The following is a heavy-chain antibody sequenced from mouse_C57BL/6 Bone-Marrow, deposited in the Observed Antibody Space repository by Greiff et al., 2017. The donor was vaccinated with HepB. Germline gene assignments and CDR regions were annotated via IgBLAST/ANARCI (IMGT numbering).Heavy chain of an antibody. D-gene: IGHD2-4*01. CDR1: GFSLSTFGMG. J-gene: IGHJ2*01. V-gene: IGHV8-8*01. Sequence: QVTLKESGPGILQPSQTLSLTCSFSGFSLSTFGMGVGWIRQPSGQGLEWLAHIWWDDDKYYNPALKSRLTISKDTSKNQVFLKIANVDTADTATYYCARMGSYYDYDGGGFDYWGQGTTLTVSS. CDR3: ARMGSYYDYDGGGFDY. CDR2: IWWDDDK.